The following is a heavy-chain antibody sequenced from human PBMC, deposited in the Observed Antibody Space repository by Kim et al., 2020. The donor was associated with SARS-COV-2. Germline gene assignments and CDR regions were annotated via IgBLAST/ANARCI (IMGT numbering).Heavy chain of an antibody. CDR3: ARVYCSSGNLGTKALDI. D-gene: IGHD2-2*01. CDR1: GYTFTSYS. CDR2: FSTNSGNP. V-gene: IGHV7-4-1*02. J-gene: IGHJ3*02. Sequence: ASVKVSCKASGYTFTSYSLDWLRQAPGQGLEWMGWFSTNSGNPTYALAFSGRCVFSVDTSVSTAYLQISSLKAEDTAMYFCARVYCSSGNLGTKALDIWG.